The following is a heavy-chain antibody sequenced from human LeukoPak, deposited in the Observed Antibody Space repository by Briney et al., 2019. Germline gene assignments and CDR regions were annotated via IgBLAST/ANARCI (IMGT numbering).Heavy chain of an antibody. V-gene: IGHV4-59*01. D-gene: IGHD5-18*01. CDR1: GGSISSYY. Sequence: SETLSLTCTVSGGSISSYYWSWIRQPPGKGLEWIGYIYYSGSTNYNPSLKSRVTISVDTSKNQFSLKLCSVTAADTAVYYCARGGYSYGLDPWGQGTLVTVSS. CDR3: ARGGYSYGLDP. CDR2: IYYSGST. J-gene: IGHJ5*02.